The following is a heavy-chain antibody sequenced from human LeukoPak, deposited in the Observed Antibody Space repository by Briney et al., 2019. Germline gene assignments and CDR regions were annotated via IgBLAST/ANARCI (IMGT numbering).Heavy chain of an antibody. CDR2: IYYNGFS. Sequence: SETLSLTCPVSGGSINSNNHYWGWIRQPPGKELDWIGSIYYNGFSYFNPSLKSRVTMSVDTSKNQFSLKLRSVTAADTAVYYCARLEDFWSGSGAFDIWGQGTMVTVSS. V-gene: IGHV4-39*01. J-gene: IGHJ3*02. CDR1: GGSINSNNHY. D-gene: IGHD3-3*01. CDR3: ARLEDFWSGSGAFDI.